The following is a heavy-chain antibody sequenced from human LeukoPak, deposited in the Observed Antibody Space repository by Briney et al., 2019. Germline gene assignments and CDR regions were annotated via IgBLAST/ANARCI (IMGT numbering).Heavy chain of an antibody. D-gene: IGHD3-22*01. CDR1: GGSISSGGYY. V-gene: IGHV4-31*03. Sequence: SETLSLTCTVSGGSISSGGYYWSWIRQHPGKGLEWIGYIYYSGSTYYNPSLKSRVTISVGTSKNQFSLKLSSVTAADTAVYYCARAYGDSSGYYFGPWGQGTLVTVSS. J-gene: IGHJ5*02. CDR2: IYYSGST. CDR3: ARAYGDSSGYYFGP.